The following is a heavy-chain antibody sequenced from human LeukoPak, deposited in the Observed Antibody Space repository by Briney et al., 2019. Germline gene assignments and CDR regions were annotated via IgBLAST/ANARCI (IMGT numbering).Heavy chain of an antibody. CDR1: GGSISSSSYY. Sequence: KPSETLSLTCTVSGGSISSSSYYWGWIRQPPGKGLEWIGSIYYSGSTYYNPSLKSRVTISVDTSKNQFSLKLSSVTAADTAVYYCARRHSGSYYVGYWGQGTLVTVSS. CDR2: IYYSGST. D-gene: IGHD1-26*01. CDR3: ARRHSGSYYVGY. J-gene: IGHJ4*02. V-gene: IGHV4-39*01.